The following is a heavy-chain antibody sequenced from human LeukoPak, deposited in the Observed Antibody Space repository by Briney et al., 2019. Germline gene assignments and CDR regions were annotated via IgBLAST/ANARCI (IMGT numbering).Heavy chain of an antibody. D-gene: IGHD3-22*01. CDR3: AKNGEDYYDSSGRFDY. CDR1: GFTFSSYG. V-gene: IGHV3-23*01. Sequence: GGTLRLSCAASGFTFSSYGMSWVRQAPGKGLEWVSAISGSGGGTYYADSVKGRFTISRDNSKNTLYLQMNSLRAEDTAVYYCAKNGEDYYDSSGRFDYWGQGTLVTVSS. CDR2: ISGSGGGT. J-gene: IGHJ4*02.